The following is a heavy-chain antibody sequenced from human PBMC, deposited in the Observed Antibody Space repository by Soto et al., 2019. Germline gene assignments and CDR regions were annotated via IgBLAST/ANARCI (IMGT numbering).Heavy chain of an antibody. CDR3: ARDKARYYYGSGSSTLFHY. CDR2: IYHSGST. Sequence: QVQLQESGPGLVKPSGTLSLTCAVSGGSISSSNWWNWVRQPPGKGLAWIGEIYHSGSTNYNPSLKSRVTISVDKSKNQFSLKLSSVTAADTAVYYCARDKARYYYGSGSSTLFHYWGQGTLVTVSS. D-gene: IGHD3-10*01. V-gene: IGHV4-4*02. CDR1: GGSISSSNW. J-gene: IGHJ4*02.